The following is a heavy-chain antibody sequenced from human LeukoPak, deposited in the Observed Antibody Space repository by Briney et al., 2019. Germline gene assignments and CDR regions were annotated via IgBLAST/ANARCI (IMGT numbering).Heavy chain of an antibody. J-gene: IGHJ4*02. Sequence: GASVKVSCKASGDTFTDYYTHWVRQAPGQGLEWMGWINPNSGGTHYAQKFQGRVAMTRDTSLSTAYMELSRLRSDDTAVYYCASSDYYDSRGQDDYWGQGTLVTVSS. D-gene: IGHD3-22*01. CDR2: INPNSGGT. CDR3: ASSDYYDSRGQDDY. V-gene: IGHV1-2*02. CDR1: GDTFTDYY.